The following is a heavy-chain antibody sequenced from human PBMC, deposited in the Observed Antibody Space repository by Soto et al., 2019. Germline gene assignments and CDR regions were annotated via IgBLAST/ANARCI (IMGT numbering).Heavy chain of an antibody. D-gene: IGHD1-1*01. CDR3: AKLWEHDWNTNDY. V-gene: IGHV1-2*02. CDR1: GYTFTGYY. J-gene: IGHJ4*02. Sequence: ASVKVSCKASGYTFTGYYMHWVRQAPGQGLEWMGWINPNSGGTNYAQKFQGRVTMTRDTSLSQAYMELSRLRSDDTAVYYCAKLWEHDWNTNDYWGQGTLVTVYS. CDR2: INPNSGGT.